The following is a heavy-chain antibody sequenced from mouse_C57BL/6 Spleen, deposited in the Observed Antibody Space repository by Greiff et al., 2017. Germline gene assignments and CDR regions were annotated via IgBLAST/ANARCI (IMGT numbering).Heavy chain of an antibody. CDR1: GFTFSSYA. D-gene: IGHD5-1*01. CDR2: ISDGGSYT. Sequence: EVMLVQSGGGLVKPGGSLKLSCAAFGFTFSSYAMSWVRQTPGKSLEWVATISDGGSYTYYPNNVKGRFTISRDNAKNNLYLQISHLSSEDTAMYYCERDREEYDYYDYWGQGTPLTVSS. V-gene: IGHV5-4*01. J-gene: IGHJ2*01. CDR3: ERDREEYDYYDY.